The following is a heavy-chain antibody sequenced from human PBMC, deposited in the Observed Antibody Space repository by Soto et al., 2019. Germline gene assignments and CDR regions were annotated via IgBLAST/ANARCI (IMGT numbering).Heavy chain of an antibody. CDR3: ARAEGSGWYSSAFDI. V-gene: IGHV6-1*01. Sequence: PSQTLSLTCAISGDSVSSNSAAWTWIRQSPSRGLEWLGRTYYRSKWYNDYAVSVKSRISINPDTSENHFSLQLNSVTPEDTAVYFCARAEGSGWYSSAFDIWGQGTMVTVSS. D-gene: IGHD6-19*01. J-gene: IGHJ3*02. CDR1: GDSVSSNSAA. CDR2: TYYRSKWYN.